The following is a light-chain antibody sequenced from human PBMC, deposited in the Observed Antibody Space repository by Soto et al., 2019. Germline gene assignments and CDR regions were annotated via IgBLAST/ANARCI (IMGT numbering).Light chain of an antibody. Sequence: QPVLTQSASASASLGSSVKLTCTLSSGHSSYIIAWHQQQPGKAPRYLMKLEGSGSYNKGSGVTDRFSGSSSGADRYLTMSNLPSEGEADYYCETWDSNIRVFGGGTKLTVL. CDR2: LEGSGSY. CDR1: SGHSSYI. V-gene: IGLV4-60*03. J-gene: IGLJ2*01. CDR3: ETWDSNIRV.